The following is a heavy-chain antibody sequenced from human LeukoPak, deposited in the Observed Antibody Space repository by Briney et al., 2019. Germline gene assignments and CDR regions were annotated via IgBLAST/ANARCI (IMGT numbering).Heavy chain of an antibody. CDR3: GRGFGELETFDY. D-gene: IGHD3-10*01. V-gene: IGHV4-59*01. CDR2: ICYSGST. Sequence: PSETLSLTCTVSGGSITDYYWGWIRQPPGKGLEWIGHICYSGSTNYNPSLKSRVTISVDTSKNQFSLKLSSVTAADTAVYYCGRGFGELETFDYWGQGTLVTVSS. CDR1: GGSITDYY. J-gene: IGHJ4*02.